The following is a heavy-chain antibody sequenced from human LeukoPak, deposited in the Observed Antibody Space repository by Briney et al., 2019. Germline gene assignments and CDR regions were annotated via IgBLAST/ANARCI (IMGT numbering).Heavy chain of an antibody. Sequence: PGGSLRLSCAASGFTFDDYGMSWVRHAPGKGLEWVSGINWNGGSTVYADFVKGRFTISRDNAKNSLYLQMNSLRAEDTALYYCARAPDYYDSSGYYEYFQHWGQGTLVTVSS. J-gene: IGHJ1*01. CDR2: INWNGGST. V-gene: IGHV3-20*04. CDR1: GFTFDDYG. CDR3: ARAPDYYDSSGYYEYFQH. D-gene: IGHD3-22*01.